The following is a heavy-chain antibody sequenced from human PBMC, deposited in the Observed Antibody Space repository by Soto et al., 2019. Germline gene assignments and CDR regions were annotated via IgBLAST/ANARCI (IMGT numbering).Heavy chain of an antibody. CDR1: GYTFTGYY. CDR3: ARSTVLRFLEWLSFDY. Sequence: ASVKVSCKASGYTFTGYYMHWVRQAPGQGLEWMGWINPNSGGTNYAQKFQGWVTMTRDTSISTAYMELSRLRSDDTAVYYCARSTVLRFLEWLSFDYWGQGTLVTVSS. J-gene: IGHJ4*02. V-gene: IGHV1-2*04. CDR2: INPNSGGT. D-gene: IGHD3-3*01.